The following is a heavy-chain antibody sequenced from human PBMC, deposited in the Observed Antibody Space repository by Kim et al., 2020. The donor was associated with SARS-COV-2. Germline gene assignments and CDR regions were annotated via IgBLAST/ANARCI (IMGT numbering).Heavy chain of an antibody. V-gene: IGHV3-15*01. D-gene: IGHD3-3*01. CDR3: TTEGGELLEWLLLFDY. Sequence: PVKGRFTISRDDSKNTLYLQMNSLKTEDTAVYYCTTEGGELLEWLLLFDYWGQGTLVTVSS. J-gene: IGHJ4*02.